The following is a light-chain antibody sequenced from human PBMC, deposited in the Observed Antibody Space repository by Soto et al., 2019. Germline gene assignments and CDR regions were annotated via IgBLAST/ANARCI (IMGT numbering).Light chain of an antibody. CDR3: LQYHNLWA. CDR2: RAS. Sequence: IMMKQSPATLSVSPGERATFSCRASQNIYSNIAWYQQRPGQAPRLLIYRASTRATGVPARFSGSGSGTEFTLTISSLQSEDFAVYSCLQYHNLWAFGQGTKVDIK. V-gene: IGKV3-15*01. CDR1: QNIYSN. J-gene: IGKJ1*01.